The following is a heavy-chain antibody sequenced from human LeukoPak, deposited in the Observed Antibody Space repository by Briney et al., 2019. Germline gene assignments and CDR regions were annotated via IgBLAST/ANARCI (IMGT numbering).Heavy chain of an antibody. CDR1: GGSISSSSYY. Sequence: PSETLSLTCTVSGGSISSSSYYWGWIRQPPGKGLEWIGSVYYSGSTYYNPSLKSRVTISVDTSKNQFSLKLSSVTAADTAVYYCARGGPYDFWTGFYLPSQAGYYMDVWGKGTTVTVSS. CDR3: ARGGPYDFWTGFYLPSQAGYYMDV. D-gene: IGHD3-3*01. J-gene: IGHJ6*03. V-gene: IGHV4-39*07. CDR2: VYYSGST.